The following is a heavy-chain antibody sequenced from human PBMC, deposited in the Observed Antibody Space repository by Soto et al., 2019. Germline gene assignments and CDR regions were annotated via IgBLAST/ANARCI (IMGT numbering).Heavy chain of an antibody. CDR2: ISWNSGSI. Sequence: EVQLVESGGGLVQPGRSLRLSCAASGFTFDDYAMHWVRQAPGKGLEWVSGISWNSGSIGYADSVKGRFTISRDNAKNSLYLQMNSLRAEDTTLYYCAKGEGVIVIGENSWFDPWGQGTLVAVSS. CDR3: AKGEGVIVIGENSWFDP. D-gene: IGHD3-16*02. J-gene: IGHJ5*02. V-gene: IGHV3-9*01. CDR1: GFTFDDYA.